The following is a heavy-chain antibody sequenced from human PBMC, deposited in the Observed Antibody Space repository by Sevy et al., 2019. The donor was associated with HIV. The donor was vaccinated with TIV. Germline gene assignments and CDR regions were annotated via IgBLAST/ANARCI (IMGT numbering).Heavy chain of an antibody. D-gene: IGHD2-2*01. CDR1: GGSFSGYY. CDR3: ARSPPIVVVPGAPRWFDP. CDR2: INHSGST. Sequence: SETLSLTCAVHGGSFSGYYWNWIRQPPGKGLEWIGEINHSGSTNYNPSLKSRVTISVDKSKNQFSLKLSSVTAADTAVYYCARSPPIVVVPGAPRWFDPWGQGTLVTVSS. J-gene: IGHJ5*02. V-gene: IGHV4-34*01.